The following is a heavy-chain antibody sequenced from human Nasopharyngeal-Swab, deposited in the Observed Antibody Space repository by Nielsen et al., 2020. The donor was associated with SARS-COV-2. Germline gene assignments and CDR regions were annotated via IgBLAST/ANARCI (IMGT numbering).Heavy chain of an antibody. CDR1: GFTFDDYA. V-gene: IGHV3-9*01. CDR3: AKESSPYDFWSGYSGGGAFDI. Sequence: SLRLSCAASGFTFDDYAMHWVRQAPGKGLEWVSGISWNSGSIGYADSVKGRFTISRDNAKNSLYLQMNSLRAEDTALYYCAKESSPYDFWSGYSGGGAFDIWGQGTMVTVSS. J-gene: IGHJ3*02. D-gene: IGHD3-3*01. CDR2: ISWNSGSI.